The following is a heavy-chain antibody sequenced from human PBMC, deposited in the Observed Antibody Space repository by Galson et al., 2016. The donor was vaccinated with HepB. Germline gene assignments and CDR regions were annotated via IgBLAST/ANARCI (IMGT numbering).Heavy chain of an antibody. V-gene: IGHV3-13*01. CDR3: VRGRWSIAAAGPSLPLRYYYDMDV. CDR1: GFIFRSYD. Sequence: SLRLSCAASGFIFRSYDMHWVRQATGKGLEWVSVIGSADDTYYPGSVKGRFTISRENAKNSSFLQMNRLRAEDTAVYYCVRGRWSIAAAGPSLPLRYYYDMDVWGQGTTVTVSS. D-gene: IGHD6-13*01. CDR2: IGSADDT. J-gene: IGHJ6*02.